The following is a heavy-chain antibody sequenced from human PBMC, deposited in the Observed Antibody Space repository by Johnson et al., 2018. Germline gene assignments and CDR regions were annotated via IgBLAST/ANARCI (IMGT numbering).Heavy chain of an antibody. Sequence: VQLVESGGGVVKPGRSLRLSCAASGFTFSSYGMHWVRQAPGKGLEWVAVIWYDGSNKYYADSVQGRFTISRDKSKNTLYLQMNSLRAEDTAVYYCAKDPGRSIAVAGTRGAFDIWGQGTTVTVSS. D-gene: IGHD6-19*01. CDR2: IWYDGSNK. V-gene: IGHV3-33*03. CDR1: GFTFSSYG. CDR3: AKDPGRSIAVAGTRGAFDI. J-gene: IGHJ3*02.